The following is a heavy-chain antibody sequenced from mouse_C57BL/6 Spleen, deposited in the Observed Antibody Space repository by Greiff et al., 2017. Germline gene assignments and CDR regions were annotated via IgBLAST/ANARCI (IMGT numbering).Heavy chain of an antibody. D-gene: IGHD2-2*01. V-gene: IGHV5-9-1*02. CDR3: TRCLWLRRFYFDD. Sequence: EVQRVESGEGLVKPGGSLKLSCAASGFTFSSYAMSWVRQTPEQRLEWVAYISSGGDYIYYADTVKGRLTISRDNARNTLYLQMSSLKSEDTAMYDCTRCLWLRRFYFDDWGKGTTLTVAS. J-gene: IGHJ2*01. CDR2: ISSGGDYI. CDR1: GFTFSSYA.